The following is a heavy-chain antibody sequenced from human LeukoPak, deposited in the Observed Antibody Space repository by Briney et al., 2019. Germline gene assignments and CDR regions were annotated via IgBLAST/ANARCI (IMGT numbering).Heavy chain of an antibody. J-gene: IGHJ4*02. D-gene: IGHD2-2*01. V-gene: IGHV4-31*03. CDR1: GGSISSGGYY. CDR3: ARVGSALTGYCSSTSCYGTFDY. CDR2: IYYSGTT. Sequence: SETLSLTCTVSGGSISSGGYYWSWIRQHPGKGLEWIGYIYYSGTTFYNPSLKSRVTISLDTSKNQFSLKLSSVTAADTAVYYCARVGSALTGYCSSTSCYGTFDYWGQGTLVTVSS.